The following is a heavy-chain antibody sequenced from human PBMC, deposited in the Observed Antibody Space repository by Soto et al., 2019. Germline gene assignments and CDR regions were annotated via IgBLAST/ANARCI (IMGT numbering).Heavy chain of an antibody. J-gene: IGHJ5*02. D-gene: IGHD4-17*01. CDR1: GGSISSSNW. V-gene: IGHV4-4*02. CDR3: ARVWTTVTTWFDP. CDR2: IYHSGST. Sequence: QVQLQESGPGLVKPSGTLSLTCAVSGGSISSSNWWSWVRQPPGKGLEWIGEIYHSGSTNYNPSLNSRLTTPVDKPKNQFSLKLSSVTAADTAVYYWARVWTTVTTWFDPWGQGTLVTVSS.